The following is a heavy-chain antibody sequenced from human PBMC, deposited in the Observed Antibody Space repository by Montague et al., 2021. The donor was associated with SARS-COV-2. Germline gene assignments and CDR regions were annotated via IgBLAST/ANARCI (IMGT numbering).Heavy chain of an antibody. J-gene: IGHJ4*02. D-gene: IGHD1-14*01. CDR1: GGSFSGYY. CDR2: INHSGTT. CDR3: ARGDLEPLDY. V-gene: IGHV4-34*01. Sequence: SETLSLTCAVYGGSFSGYYWSWIRQPPGKGLQWIGEINHSGTTNYNPSLKSRVTISVDTSKNQFSLKLSSVTAADTAVYYCARGDLEPLDYWGQGTLVTVSS.